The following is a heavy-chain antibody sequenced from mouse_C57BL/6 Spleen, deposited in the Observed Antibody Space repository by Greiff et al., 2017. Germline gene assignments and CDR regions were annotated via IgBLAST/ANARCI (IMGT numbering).Heavy chain of an antibody. CDR3: ASSTMITTPFAY. CDR2: IDPSDSYT. D-gene: IGHD2-4*01. Sequence: VQLQQPGAELVMPGASVKLSCKASGYTFTSYWMHWVKQRPGQGLEWIGEIDPSDSYTNYNQKFKGKSTLTVDKSSSTAYMQLSSLTSEDSAVYYCASSTMITTPFAYWGQGTLVTVSA. V-gene: IGHV1-69*01. J-gene: IGHJ3*01. CDR1: GYTFTSYW.